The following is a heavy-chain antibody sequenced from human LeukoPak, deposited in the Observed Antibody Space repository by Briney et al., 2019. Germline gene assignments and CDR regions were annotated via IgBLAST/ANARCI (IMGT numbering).Heavy chain of an antibody. D-gene: IGHD3-10*01. J-gene: IGHJ6*03. CDR3: ARDLVTMVRGVLPDPYYYMDV. CDR2: INPNSGGT. CDR1: GYTFTGYY. Sequence: ASVKVSCKASGYTFTGYYMHWVRQAPGQGLEWMGWINPNSGGTNYAQKFQGRVTMTRDTSISTAYMELSRLRSDDTAVYYCARDLVTMVRGVLPDPYYYMDVWGKGTTVTVSS. V-gene: IGHV1-2*02.